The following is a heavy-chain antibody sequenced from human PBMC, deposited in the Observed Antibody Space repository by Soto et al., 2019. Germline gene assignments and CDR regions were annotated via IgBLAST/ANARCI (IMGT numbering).Heavy chain of an antibody. CDR3: AKGLGTNYYYHMDV. Sequence: EVQLLESGGGLVQPGGSLRLSCAASGFTFNNYAISWVRQAPGKGLEWVSTITGSGDSAYYGDSVKGRFIISRDNSKNTLYMQMHSLGAEDSAIYYCAKGLGTNYYYHMDVWDGGTTVSVSS. CDR1: GFTFNNYA. D-gene: IGHD2-8*01. J-gene: IGHJ6*03. CDR2: ITGSGDSA. V-gene: IGHV3-23*01.